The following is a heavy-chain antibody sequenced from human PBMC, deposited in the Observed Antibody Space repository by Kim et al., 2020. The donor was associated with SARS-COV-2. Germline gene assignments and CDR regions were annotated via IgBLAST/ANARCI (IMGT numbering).Heavy chain of an antibody. Sequence: TGKTKYGQKVQGRVTMSTDTSTTTAYMELRTLRSDDTAVYYCARGGDLPDYWGQGTLVTVSS. V-gene: IGHV1-18*01. J-gene: IGHJ4*02. D-gene: IGHD7-27*01. CDR2: TGKT. CDR3: ARGGDLPDY.